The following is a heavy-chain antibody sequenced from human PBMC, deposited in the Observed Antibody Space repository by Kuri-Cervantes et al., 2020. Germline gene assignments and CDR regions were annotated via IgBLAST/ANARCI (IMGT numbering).Heavy chain of an antibody. CDR2: ISDDGSRT. Sequence: GESMKISCAASEFTFSGYGMCWVRQDADRGLEWVAVISDDGSRTYYADSVKGRFTISRNNSKNTLYLQMSSLRVEDTAVYYCIRDLAGAYGYWGQGVVVTVSS. CDR3: IRDLAGAYGY. D-gene: IGHD6-19*01. V-gene: IGHV3-30*04. CDR1: EFTFSGYG. J-gene: IGHJ4*02.